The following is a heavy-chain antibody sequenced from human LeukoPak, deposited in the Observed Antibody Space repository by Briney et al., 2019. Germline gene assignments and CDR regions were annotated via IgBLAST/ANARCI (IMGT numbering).Heavy chain of an antibody. V-gene: IGHV3-23*01. D-gene: IGHD5-12*01. Sequence: GGSLRLSCAASGFTFSNYAMSWVRQAPGKGLEWVSGISGSGGRTYYANSVKGRFTVSRDNSKNTLYMQMNSLRSEDTAVYYCATEALKVDVYSGYAWGQGTLVTVSS. CDR1: GFTFSNYA. J-gene: IGHJ4*02. CDR3: ATEALKVDVYSGYA. CDR2: ISGSGGRT.